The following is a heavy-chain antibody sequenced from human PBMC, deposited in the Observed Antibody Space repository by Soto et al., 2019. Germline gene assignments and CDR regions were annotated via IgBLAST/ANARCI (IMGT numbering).Heavy chain of an antibody. J-gene: IGHJ6*02. V-gene: IGHV1-18*01. CDR3: ARDPRIAVAGTNYGMDV. CDR1: GYTFTSYG. D-gene: IGHD6-19*01. Sequence: ASVKVSCKASGYTFTSYGISWVRQAPGQGLEWMGWISAYNGNTNYAQKLQGRVTMTTDTSTSTAYMELRSLRSDDTAVYYCARDPRIAVAGTNYGMDVWGQGTTVTVSS. CDR2: ISAYNGNT.